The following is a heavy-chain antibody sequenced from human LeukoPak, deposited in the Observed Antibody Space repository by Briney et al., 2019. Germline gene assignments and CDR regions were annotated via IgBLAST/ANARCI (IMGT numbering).Heavy chain of an antibody. CDR3: ARYCSSTSCYTESDYYYGMDV. V-gene: IGHV4-34*01. D-gene: IGHD2-2*02. Sequence: SETLSLTCAVYGGSFSGYYWSWIRQPPGKGLEWIGEINHSGSTNYSPSLKSRVTISVDTSKNQFSLKLSSVTAADTAVYYCARYCSSTSCYTESDYYYGMDVWGQGTTVTVSS. CDR1: GGSFSGYY. CDR2: INHSGST. J-gene: IGHJ6*02.